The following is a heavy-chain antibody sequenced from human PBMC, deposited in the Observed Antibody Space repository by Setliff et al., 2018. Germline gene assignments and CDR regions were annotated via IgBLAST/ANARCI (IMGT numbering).Heavy chain of an antibody. CDR3: AREPRGPPRKYQIYYYYYMDV. J-gene: IGHJ6*03. Sequence: GESLKISCKGSGYSFTSYWIGWVRQMPGKGLEWMGIIYPGDSDTRYSPSFQGQVTISADKSISTAYLQWSSLKASDTAMYYCAREPRGPPRKYQIYYYYYMDVWGKGTTVTVSS. D-gene: IGHD2-2*01. CDR2: IYPGDSDT. V-gene: IGHV5-51*01. CDR1: GYSFTSYW.